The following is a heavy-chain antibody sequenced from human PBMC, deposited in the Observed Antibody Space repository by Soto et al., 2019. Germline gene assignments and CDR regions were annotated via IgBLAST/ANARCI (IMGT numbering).Heavy chain of an antibody. CDR1: GGSISSGGYY. CDR2: IYYSGTT. CDR3: AREEGAVTTGGYYYYYGVDV. D-gene: IGHD4-17*01. Sequence: QVQLQESGPGLVKPSQTLALTYTVSGGSISSGGYYWSWIRQHPGKGLEWIGYIYYSGTTNYNPSLKSRVTISIDTSKNQFSLDLTSVTAADTAVYYCAREEGAVTTGGYYYYYGVDVWGQGTTVTVSS. V-gene: IGHV4-31*03. J-gene: IGHJ6*02.